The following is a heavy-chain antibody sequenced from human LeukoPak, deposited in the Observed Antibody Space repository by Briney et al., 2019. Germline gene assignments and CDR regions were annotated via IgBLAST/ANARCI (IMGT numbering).Heavy chain of an antibody. CDR2: FSYTGTT. V-gene: IGHV4-59*01. CDR1: GGSFSSYS. J-gene: IGHJ4*02. CDR3: VRGGTYLDS. Sequence: SETLSLTCAVYGGSFSSYSWSWIRQPPGKGLEWIGNFSYTGTTNYNPALKSRVTILVGTSKNQFSLELSSVTVADTAVYFCVRGGTYLDSWGQGTLVTVSS. D-gene: IGHD1-26*01.